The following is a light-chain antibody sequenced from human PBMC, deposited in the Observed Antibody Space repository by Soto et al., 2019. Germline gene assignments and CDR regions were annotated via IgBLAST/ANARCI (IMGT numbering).Light chain of an antibody. V-gene: IGKV1-5*03. Sequence: DIQMTQSPSILSASVGDRVTITCRASQSISSWLAWYQQKPGKAPKLLIYKASSLESGVPSRFSGSGSGTEFTLTISSLQPDDFATYYCRQYNSYSATFGQGTKVDIK. J-gene: IGKJ1*01. CDR2: KAS. CDR3: RQYNSYSAT. CDR1: QSISSW.